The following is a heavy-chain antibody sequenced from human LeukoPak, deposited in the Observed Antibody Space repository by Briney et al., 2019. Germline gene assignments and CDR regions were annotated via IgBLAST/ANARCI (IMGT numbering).Heavy chain of an antibody. Sequence: SETLSLTCTVSGGSISSYYWSWIRQPPGKGLEWIGYIYYSGSTNYNPSLKSRVTISVDTSKNQFSLKLSSVTAADTAVYYCARGGLQFWSDYYYMDVWGKGTTVTISS. CDR3: ARGGLQFWSDYYYMDV. V-gene: IGHV4-59*01. CDR1: GGSISSYY. J-gene: IGHJ6*03. D-gene: IGHD5-24*01. CDR2: IYYSGST.